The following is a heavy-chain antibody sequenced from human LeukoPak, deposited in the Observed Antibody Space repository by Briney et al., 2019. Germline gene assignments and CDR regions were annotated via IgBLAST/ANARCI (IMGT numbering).Heavy chain of an antibody. CDR3: ARDPLTLYNYYMDV. Sequence: GGSLRLSCAASGFTFDDYAMHWVRQAPGKGLEWVSGISWNSGSIGYADSVKGRFTISRDNAKNSLYLQMNSLRAEDTALYYCARDPLTLYNYYMDVWGKGTTVTVSS. V-gene: IGHV3-9*01. CDR2: ISWNSGSI. D-gene: IGHD3-9*01. J-gene: IGHJ6*03. CDR1: GFTFDDYA.